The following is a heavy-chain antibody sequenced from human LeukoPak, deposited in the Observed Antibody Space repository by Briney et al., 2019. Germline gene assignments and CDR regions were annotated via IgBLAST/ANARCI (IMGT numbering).Heavy chain of an antibody. V-gene: IGHV4-39*07. CDR2: IYYSGST. Sequence: SETLSLTCTVSGGSISSSSYYWGWIRQPPGKGLEWIGSIYYSGSTYYNPSLKSRVTISVDTSKNQFSLKLSSVTAADTAVYYCARVGWWANQERDAFDIWGQGTMVTVSS. J-gene: IGHJ3*02. CDR3: ARVGWWANQERDAFDI. D-gene: IGHD2-15*01. CDR1: GGSISSSSYY.